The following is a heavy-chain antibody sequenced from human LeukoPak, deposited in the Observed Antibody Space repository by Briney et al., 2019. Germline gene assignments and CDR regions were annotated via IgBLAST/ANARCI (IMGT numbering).Heavy chain of an antibody. CDR1: GYTFTGYY. D-gene: IGHD3-9*01. Sequence: ASVKVSCKASGYTFTGYYMHWVRQAPGQGLEWMGWINHNSGGTNYAQKFQGRVTMTRDTSISTAYMELSRLRSDDTAVYYCARGRGYDILTGYYTGNYFDYWGQGTLVTVSS. CDR3: ARGRGYDILTGYYTGNYFDY. CDR2: INHNSGGT. V-gene: IGHV1-2*02. J-gene: IGHJ4*02.